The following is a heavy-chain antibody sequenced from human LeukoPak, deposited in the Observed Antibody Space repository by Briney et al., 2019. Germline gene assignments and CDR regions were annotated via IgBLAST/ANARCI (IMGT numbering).Heavy chain of an antibody. J-gene: IGHJ4*02. CDR2: INAGNGNT. CDR1: GYTFTSYA. D-gene: IGHD6-13*01. CDR3: ARGAAAGTFNY. V-gene: IGHV1-3*01. Sequence: ASVKVSCKASGYTFTSYAMHWVRQAPGQRLEWMGWINAGNGNTKYSQKLQGRVTITWDTSASTAYMELSSLRSEDTAVYYCARGAAAGTFNYWGQGTLVTVSS.